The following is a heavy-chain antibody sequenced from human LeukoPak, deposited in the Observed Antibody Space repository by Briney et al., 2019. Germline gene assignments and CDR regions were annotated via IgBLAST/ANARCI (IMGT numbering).Heavy chain of an antibody. CDR3: TREDNWYFDL. V-gene: IGHV3-11*05. Sequence: AGGSLRLSCAASGFTFSDYYMTLIRQAPGKGLEWLSYINTGSTYTNYANSVKGRFTISRDNAKNSLYLQLNSLRAEDTAVYYCTREDNWYFDLWGRGTLVTVSS. CDR1: GFTFSDYY. CDR2: INTGSTYT. J-gene: IGHJ2*01.